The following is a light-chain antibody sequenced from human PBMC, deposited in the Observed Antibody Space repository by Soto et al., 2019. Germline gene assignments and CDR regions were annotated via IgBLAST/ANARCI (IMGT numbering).Light chain of an antibody. CDR3: QQSYNPPRT. CDR1: QSISTY. Sequence: DIQMTQSPSSLSASVGDRVTITCRASQSISTYVNWYQQKAGEAPKLLIFGASSLQSGVPSRFSGSGSGTDFTLIISSLQPEDFATYYCQQSYNPPRTFGQGTNLGIK. J-gene: IGKJ2*01. CDR2: GAS. V-gene: IGKV1-39*01.